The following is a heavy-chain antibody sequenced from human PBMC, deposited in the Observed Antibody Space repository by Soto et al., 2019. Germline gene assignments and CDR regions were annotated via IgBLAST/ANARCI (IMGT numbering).Heavy chain of an antibody. J-gene: IGHJ4*01. V-gene: IGHV3-23*01. CDR1: GFTFSSYA. Sequence: GGSLKLSCAASGFTFSSYAMSWVRQAPGKGLEWVSAISGSGGSTYYADSVKGRFTISRDNSKNTLYLQMNSLRAEDTAVYYCAKDSQLVVVATHFDYWGHGTLFTLAS. D-gene: IGHD1-26*01. CDR3: AKDSQLVVVATHFDY. CDR2: ISGSGGST.